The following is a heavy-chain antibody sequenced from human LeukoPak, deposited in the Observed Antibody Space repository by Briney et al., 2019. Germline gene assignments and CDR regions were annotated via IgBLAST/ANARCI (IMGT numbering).Heavy chain of an antibody. CDR2: IYYSGST. J-gene: IGHJ6*03. Sequence: SETLSLTCTVSGGSISSYYWSWIRQPPGKGLEWIGYIYYSGSTNYNPSLKSRVTISVDTSKNQFSLKLSSVTAADTAVYYCARNLLGMDYYYMDVWGKGTTVTVSS. D-gene: IGHD7-27*01. CDR3: ARNLLGMDYYYMDV. CDR1: GGSISSYY. V-gene: IGHV4-59*01.